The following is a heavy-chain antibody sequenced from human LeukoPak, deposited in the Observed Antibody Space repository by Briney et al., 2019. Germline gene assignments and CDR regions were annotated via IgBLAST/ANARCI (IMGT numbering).Heavy chain of an antibody. J-gene: IGHJ4*02. D-gene: IGHD6-13*01. CDR3: AKGRQQLEYFDY. Sequence: GGSLRLSCAASGFTFSSYAMSWVRQAPGKGLELVSAISGSGGSTYYADSVKGRFTISRDNSKNTLYLQMNSLRAEDTAVYYCAKGRQQLEYFDYWGQGTLVTVSS. V-gene: IGHV3-23*01. CDR2: ISGSGGST. CDR1: GFTFSSYA.